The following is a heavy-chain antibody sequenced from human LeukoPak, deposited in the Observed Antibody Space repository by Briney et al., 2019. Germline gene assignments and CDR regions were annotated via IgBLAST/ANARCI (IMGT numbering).Heavy chain of an antibody. CDR2: ISCDGSNK. Sequence: PGGSLRLSCAASGFTFSSYAMHWVRQAPGKGLEWVAVISCDGSNKYYADSVKGRFTISRDNSKNTLFLQMNSLRAEDTAVYYCAKDGGLWVSAHWGDSWGRGTLVTVSS. V-gene: IGHV3-30*04. J-gene: IGHJ4*02. CDR3: AKDGGLWVSAHWGDS. CDR1: GFTFSSYA. D-gene: IGHD7-27*01.